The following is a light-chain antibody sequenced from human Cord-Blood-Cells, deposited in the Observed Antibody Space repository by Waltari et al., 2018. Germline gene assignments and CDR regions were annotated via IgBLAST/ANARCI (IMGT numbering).Light chain of an antibody. V-gene: IGLV2-14*01. CDR3: SSYTSSSTWV. CDR1: RSAVGGNNY. Sequence: QSALTQPPSASGSPGQSITISCTGTRSAVGGNNYVSRYQQQPGQSPKLMLCEISKRLSGLSNRFSGSKSGNTASLTISGLQAEDEADYYCSSYTSSSTWVFGGVTKLTVL. J-gene: IGLJ3*02. CDR2: EIS.